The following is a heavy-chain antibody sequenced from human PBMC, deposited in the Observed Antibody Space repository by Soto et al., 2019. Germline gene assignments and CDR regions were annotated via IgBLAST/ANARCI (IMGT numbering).Heavy chain of an antibody. J-gene: IGHJ4*02. CDR1: GFTFSDYY. CDR3: ARDHHRYSGYDYVDY. CDR2: ISSSSSYT. Sequence: GGSLRLSCVAAGFTFSDYYMSWIRQAPGKGLEWVSYISSSSSYTNYADSVKGRFTISRDNAKNSLYLQMNSLKAEDTAVYYCARDHHRYSGYDYVDYWGQGTLVTVSS. V-gene: IGHV3-11*05. D-gene: IGHD5-12*01.